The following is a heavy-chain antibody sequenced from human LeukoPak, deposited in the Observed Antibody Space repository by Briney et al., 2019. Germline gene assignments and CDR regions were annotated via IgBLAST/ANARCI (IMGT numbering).Heavy chain of an antibody. CDR3: ATGPRNDP. V-gene: IGHV1-8*01. D-gene: IGHD1-14*01. CDR2: VHPDNGNT. CDR1: GYPFTKWE. J-gene: IGHJ5*02. Sequence: PLASAKVSCKTSGYPFTKWEINWVRQAAGQGLEWLGWVHPDNGNTYYAQRFRGRVTMSRDTSTTTAYMELSGLRSNDTAVYFCATGPRNDPWGQGTLVTVSS.